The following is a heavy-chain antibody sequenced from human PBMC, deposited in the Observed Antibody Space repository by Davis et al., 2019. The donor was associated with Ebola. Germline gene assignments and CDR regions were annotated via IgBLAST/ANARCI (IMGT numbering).Heavy chain of an antibody. Sequence: ASVKVSCKASGYTFTGYYMHWVRQAPGQGLEWMGWINPNSGGTNYAQKFQGRVTITRNNSISRAYMSLSSLTSEDMAVYYCATGRDAFDIWGQGTMVIVSS. V-gene: IGHV1-2*02. CDR2: INPNSGGT. CDR1: GYTFTGYY. J-gene: IGHJ3*02. D-gene: IGHD1-1*01. CDR3: ATGRDAFDI.